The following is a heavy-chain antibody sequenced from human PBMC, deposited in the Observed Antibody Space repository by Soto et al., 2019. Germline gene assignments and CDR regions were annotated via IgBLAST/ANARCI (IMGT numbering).Heavy chain of an antibody. Sequence: GLLRLSCGASGFNFSSYAVHRVRQAPGKGLEWVAVISYDGSNKYYADSVKGRFTISRDNSKNTLYLQMDSLRAEDTAVYYGARDGTVGTDFDYWGQGTLVTVSP. J-gene: IGHJ4*02. V-gene: IGHV3-30-3*01. D-gene: IGHD6-13*01. CDR3: ARDGTVGTDFDY. CDR2: ISYDGSNK. CDR1: GFNFSSYA.